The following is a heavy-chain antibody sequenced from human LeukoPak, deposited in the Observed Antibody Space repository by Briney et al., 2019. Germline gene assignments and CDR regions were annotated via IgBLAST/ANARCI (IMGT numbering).Heavy chain of an antibody. CDR3: AREEAAGQYYYYYYYMDV. V-gene: IGHV1-46*01. D-gene: IGHD6-13*01. J-gene: IGHJ6*03. Sequence: ASVKVSCKASGYTFTSYYMHWVRQAPGQGLEWMGIINPSGGSTSHAQKFQGRVTMTRDTSTSTVYMELSSLRSEDTAVYYCAREEAAGQYYYYYYYMDVWGKGTTVTVSS. CDR1: GYTFTSYY. CDR2: INPSGGST.